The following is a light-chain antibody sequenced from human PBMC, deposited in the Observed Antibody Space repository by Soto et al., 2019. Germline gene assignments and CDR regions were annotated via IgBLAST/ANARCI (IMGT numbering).Light chain of an antibody. J-gene: IGLJ3*02. CDR2: LNSDGSH. CDR1: SGHNSYA. V-gene: IGLV4-69*01. CDR3: QTWSTDIRV. Sequence: QPVLTQPPSASASLGASVKLTCTLSSGHNSYAIAWHQQQPEKGPRYLMKLNSDGSHSKGDGIPDRFSGSSSGAERYLTISSLQYEDEADYYCQTWSTDIRVFGGGTKVTV.